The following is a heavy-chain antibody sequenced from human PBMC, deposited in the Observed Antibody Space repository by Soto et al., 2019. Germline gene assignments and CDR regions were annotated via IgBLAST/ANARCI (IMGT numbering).Heavy chain of an antibody. V-gene: IGHV1-2*02. CDR2: INAHSGGT. CDR3: AKDLTRQLAYWLDP. CDR1: GFSFTGYY. Sequence: DSVKVSCKASGFSFTGYYIHWLRQAPGQGLEWMGWINAHSGGTEYAQKFQGRVTLTRDTSIATAYLTLTSLTSDDTALYYCAKDLTRQLAYWLDPWGQGTQVTVPS. J-gene: IGHJ5*02. D-gene: IGHD6-6*01.